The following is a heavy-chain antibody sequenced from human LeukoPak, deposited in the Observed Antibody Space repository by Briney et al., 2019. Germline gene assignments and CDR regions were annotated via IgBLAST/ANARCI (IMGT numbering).Heavy chain of an antibody. CDR1: GYTFPNYG. Sequence: ASVKVSCNASGYTFPNYGISWVRQAPGQGLEWMGWISTYNGDTNYAQKLQGRVTMTTDTSTNTAYMELRSLRSDDTAVYYCASDHLSIEATGTRYWGQGTLVTVSS. V-gene: IGHV1-18*01. CDR3: ASDHLSIEATGTRY. J-gene: IGHJ4*02. D-gene: IGHD6-13*01. CDR2: ISTYNGDT.